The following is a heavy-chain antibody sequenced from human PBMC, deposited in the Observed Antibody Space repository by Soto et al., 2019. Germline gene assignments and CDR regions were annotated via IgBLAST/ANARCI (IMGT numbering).Heavy chain of an antibody. CDR1: GFTASSNY. Sequence: EVQLVESGGGLVQPGGSLRLSCAASGFTASSNYMSWVRQAPGKGLEWVSVIYSGGSTYYADSVKGRFTISRDNSKNTLYLQMNSLRAEDTAVYYCARDISPRRGYRFYDYGMDVWGQGTTVTVSS. V-gene: IGHV3-66*01. J-gene: IGHJ6*02. CDR3: ARDISPRRGYRFYDYGMDV. CDR2: IYSGGST. D-gene: IGHD5-18*01.